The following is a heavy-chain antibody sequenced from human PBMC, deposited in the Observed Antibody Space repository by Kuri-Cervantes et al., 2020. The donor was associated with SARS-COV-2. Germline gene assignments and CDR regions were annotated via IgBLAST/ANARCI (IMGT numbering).Heavy chain of an antibody. J-gene: IGHJ3*02. D-gene: IGHD3-10*01. CDR3: ARQGVYGSGSWALGPDAFDI. CDR1: GGSFSGYY. V-gene: IGHV4-34*01. CDR2: INHSGNT. Sequence: SETLSLTCAVYGGSFSGYYWSWIRQPPGKGLEWIGEINHSGNTKYKPSLESRVTISVDASKNQFSLKLSSVTAADTAVYYCARQGVYGSGSWALGPDAFDIWGQGTMVTVSS.